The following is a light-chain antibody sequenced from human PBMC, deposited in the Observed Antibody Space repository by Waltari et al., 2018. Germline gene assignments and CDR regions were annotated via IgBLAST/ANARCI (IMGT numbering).Light chain of an antibody. CDR1: SSDIGRYNY. V-gene: IGLV2-14*03. CDR2: DVN. J-gene: IGLJ1*01. Sequence: QSALTQPASVSGSPGQSITISFTGTSSDIGRYNYLSWYQQHPGKALKLIIYDVNNRPSGISDRFSGSKSANTASLTISGLQVEDEADYFCSSYTSTTTPFVFGSGTKVTVL. CDR3: SSYTSTTTPFV.